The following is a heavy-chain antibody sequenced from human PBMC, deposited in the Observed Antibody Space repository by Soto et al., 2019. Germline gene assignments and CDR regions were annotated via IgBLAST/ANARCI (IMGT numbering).Heavy chain of an antibody. J-gene: IGHJ6*02. D-gene: IGHD2-15*01. CDR1: GYSFTSYW. Sequence: GESLKISCKGSGYSFTSYWISWVRQMPGKGLEWMGRIDPSDSYTNYSPSFQGHVTISADKSISTAYLQWSSLKASDTAMYYCAREVYCSGGSCVAYYYYGMDVWGQGTTVTVSS. V-gene: IGHV5-10-1*01. CDR3: AREVYCSGGSCVAYYYYGMDV. CDR2: IDPSDSYT.